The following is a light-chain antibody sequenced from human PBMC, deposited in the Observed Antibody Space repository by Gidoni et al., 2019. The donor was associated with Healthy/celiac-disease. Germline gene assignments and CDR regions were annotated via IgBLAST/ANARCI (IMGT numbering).Light chain of an antibody. CDR2: AAS. J-gene: IGKJ4*01. Sequence: DIPMTHSPSSLSASVGDRVTITCRASQSISSYLNWYQQKPGKAPKLLIYAASSLPSGVPSRFSGSGSGTDFTLTISSLQPEDFATYYCQQSYSTPLTFGGGTKVEIK. CDR1: QSISSY. CDR3: QQSYSTPLT. V-gene: IGKV1-39*01.